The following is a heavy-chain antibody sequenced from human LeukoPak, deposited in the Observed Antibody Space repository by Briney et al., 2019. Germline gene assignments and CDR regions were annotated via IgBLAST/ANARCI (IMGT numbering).Heavy chain of an antibody. CDR3: ATGLEGGLLRYFDWPSPYYYGMDV. CDR1: GYTLTELS. D-gene: IGHD3-9*01. CDR2: FDPEDGET. Sequence: ASVKVSCKVSGYTLTELSMHWVREAPGKGLEWMGGFDPEDGETIYAQKFQGRVTMTEDTSTDTAYMELSSLRSEDTAVYYCATGLEGGLLRYFDWPSPYYYGMDVWGQGTTVTVSS. V-gene: IGHV1-24*01. J-gene: IGHJ6*02.